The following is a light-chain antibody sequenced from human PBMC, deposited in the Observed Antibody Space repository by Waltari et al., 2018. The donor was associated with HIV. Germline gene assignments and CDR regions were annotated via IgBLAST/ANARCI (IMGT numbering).Light chain of an antibody. V-gene: IGLV3-25*03. Sequence: YELTQPPSMSVSPGQTAKLTCSGDVLANQYAYGSQQKPGQAPVLVMSKDTERPSEIPERFSGSSSGTTVTLTISGVQAEDEADYHCQSSDDSRPWIFGGGTKMTVL. CDR2: KDT. CDR3: QSSDDSRPWI. CDR1: VLANQY. J-gene: IGLJ2*01.